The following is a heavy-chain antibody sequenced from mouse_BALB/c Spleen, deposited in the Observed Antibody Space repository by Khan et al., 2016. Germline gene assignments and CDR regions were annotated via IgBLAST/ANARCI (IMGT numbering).Heavy chain of an antibody. CDR1: GYTFTSYY. J-gene: IGHJ2*01. D-gene: IGHD1-1*01. V-gene: IGHV1S81*02. CDR3: TRTPYYGSSVDY. CDR2: INPSNGGT. Sequence: QVQLQQSGAELMKPGASVKLSCKASGYTFTSYYMYWVKQRPGQGLEWIGEINPSNGGTNFNEKFKSKATLTVDKSSSTAYMQLSSLTSEDSAVYYCTRTPYYGSSVDYWGQGTTLTVSS.